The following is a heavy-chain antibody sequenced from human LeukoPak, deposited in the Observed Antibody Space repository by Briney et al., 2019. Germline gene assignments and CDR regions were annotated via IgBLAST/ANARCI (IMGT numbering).Heavy chain of an antibody. CDR2: ISSSSNTI. D-gene: IGHD3-9*01. V-gene: IGHV3-48*01. CDR1: GFIFRNYW. J-gene: IGHJ4*02. Sequence: GGSLRLSCAASGFIFRNYWMSWVRQAPGKRPEWVSYISSSSNTIYYADSVKGRFTISRDNAKNSLYLQMSSLRAEDTAVYYCARDRFDWLPSLIDYWGQGTLVTVSS. CDR3: ARDRFDWLPSLIDY.